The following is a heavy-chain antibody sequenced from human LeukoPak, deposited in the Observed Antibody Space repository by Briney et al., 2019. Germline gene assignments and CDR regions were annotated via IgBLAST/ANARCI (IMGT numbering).Heavy chain of an antibody. CDR3: ARDRLTAGLYSRSWYWFDL. CDR2: IYYSGST. J-gene: IGHJ5*02. V-gene: IGHV4-59*01. D-gene: IGHD6-13*01. CDR1: GGSFNGYY. Sequence: SETLSLTCAVYGGSFNGYYWSWIRQPPGKGLEWIGYIYYSGSTNYNPSLKSRVTISVDTSKNKLSLKLSSVTAADTGVYYCARDRLTAGLYSRSWYWFDLWGQGTLVTVSS.